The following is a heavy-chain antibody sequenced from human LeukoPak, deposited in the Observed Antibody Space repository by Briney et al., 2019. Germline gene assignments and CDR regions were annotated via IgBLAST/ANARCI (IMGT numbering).Heavy chain of an antibody. J-gene: IGHJ4*02. V-gene: IGHV1-18*01. Sequence: ASVKVSCKASDYTFIADGISWVRQAPGQGLEWMGWISSYNGNTNYAQKFQGRVTMTTDTSTSTAYMELRSLGSDDTAVYYCARKNWEAYDYWGQGTLVTVSS. CDR3: ARKNWEAYDY. CDR2: ISSYNGNT. D-gene: IGHD7-27*01. CDR1: DYTFIADG.